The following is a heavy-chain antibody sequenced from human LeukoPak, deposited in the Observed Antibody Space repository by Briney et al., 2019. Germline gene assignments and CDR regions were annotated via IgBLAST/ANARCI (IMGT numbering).Heavy chain of an antibody. J-gene: IGHJ4*02. D-gene: IGHD2-21*01. CDR2: IIPILGIA. Sequence: SVKVSCKVSGYTLTELSMHWVRQAPGKGLEWMGRIIPILGIANYAQKFQGRVTITADKSTSTAYMELSSLRSEDTAVYYCARQYCAGDCYSRAYSFDYWGQGTLVTVSS. CDR3: ARQYCAGDCYSRAYSFDY. CDR1: GYTLTELS. V-gene: IGHV1-69*02.